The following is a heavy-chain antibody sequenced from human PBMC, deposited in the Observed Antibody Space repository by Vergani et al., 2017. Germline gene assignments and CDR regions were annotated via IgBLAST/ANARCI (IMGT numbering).Heavy chain of an antibody. CDR3: AREYCTNGVCYPDY. CDR1: GGSISSSSYY. V-gene: IGHV4-39*02. CDR2: IYYSGST. J-gene: IGHJ4*02. Sequence: QLQLQESGPGLVKPSETLSLTCTVSGGSISSSSYYWGWIRQPPGKGLEWIGSIYYSGSTYYNPSLKSRVIISVDTSKNQFSLKVSSVTAADTAVYYCAREYCTNGVCYPDYWGQGTLVTVSS. D-gene: IGHD2-8*01.